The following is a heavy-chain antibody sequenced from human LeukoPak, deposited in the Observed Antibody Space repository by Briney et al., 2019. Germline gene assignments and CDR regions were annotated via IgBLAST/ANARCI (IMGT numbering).Heavy chain of an antibody. CDR3: AKDPNPPHVDYFDY. D-gene: IGHD5-12*01. CDR2: ISYDGSNK. V-gene: IGHV3-30*18. Sequence: PGGSLRLSCAASGFTFSSYGMHWVRQAPGKGLEWVAVISYDGSNKYYADSVKGRFTISRDNSKNTLYLQMNSLRAEDTAVYYCAKDPNPPHVDYFDYWGQGTLVTVSS. CDR1: GFTFSSYG. J-gene: IGHJ4*02.